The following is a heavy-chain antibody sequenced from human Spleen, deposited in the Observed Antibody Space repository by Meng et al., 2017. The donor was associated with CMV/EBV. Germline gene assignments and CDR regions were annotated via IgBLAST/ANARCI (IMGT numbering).Heavy chain of an antibody. CDR2: ISGSGGST. V-gene: IGHV3-23*01. CDR1: GFTFSSYA. D-gene: IGHD3-3*01. J-gene: IGHJ4*02. CDR3: AKDSPRYYDSWSGYYHY. Sequence: GGSLRLSCAASGFTFSSYAMSWVRQAPGKGLEWVSAISGSGGSTYYADSVKGRFTISRDNSKNTLYLQMNSLRAEDTAVYYCAKDSPRYYDSWSGYYHYWGQGTLVTVSS.